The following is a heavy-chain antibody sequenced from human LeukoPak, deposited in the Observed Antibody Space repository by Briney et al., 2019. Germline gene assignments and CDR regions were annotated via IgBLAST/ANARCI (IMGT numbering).Heavy chain of an antibody. CDR1: GFTFSSYA. V-gene: IGHV3-30-3*01. Sequence: GGSLRLSCAASGFTFSSYAMHWVRQAPGKGLEWVAVISYDGSNKYYADSVKGRFTISRDNSKNTLYLQMNSLRAEDTAVYYCARHGETMVRGVIIPNPFDYWGQGTLVAVAS. CDR2: ISYDGSNK. J-gene: IGHJ4*02. CDR3: ARHGETMVRGVIIPNPFDY. D-gene: IGHD3-10*01.